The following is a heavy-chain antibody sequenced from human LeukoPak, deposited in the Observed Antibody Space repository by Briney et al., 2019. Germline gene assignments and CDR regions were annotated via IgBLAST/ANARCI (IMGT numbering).Heavy chain of an antibody. CDR2: VYYSGST. CDR1: GGSASNASYY. V-gene: IGHV4-61*01. CDR3: ARDYGAVTTYR. D-gene: IGHD4-11*01. Sequence: PSETLSLTCTVSGGSASNASYYWSRIRQPPGKGLDWIGYVYYSGSTNYNPSLKSRVTISVDTSKNQFSLKLSSVTAADTAVYYCARDYGAVTTYRWGQGTLVTVSS. J-gene: IGHJ5*02.